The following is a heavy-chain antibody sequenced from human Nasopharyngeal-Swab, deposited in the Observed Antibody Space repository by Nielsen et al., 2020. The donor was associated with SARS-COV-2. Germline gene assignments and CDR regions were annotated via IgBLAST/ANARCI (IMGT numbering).Heavy chain of an antibody. J-gene: IGHJ4*02. V-gene: IGHV4-39*01. CDR1: GVSIAYCTFY. CDR2: IYYNGNT. CDR3: VNSSSWYYFDY. D-gene: IGHD6-13*01. Sequence: SESLSLTCTVSGVSIAYCTFYWGRLPQPQGKGLVWSGNIYYNGNTYQNPSLKSLTIIYVDKSKNLFSLQLSSVTAADTAVYYCVNSSSWYYFDYWAQGTEVTVSS.